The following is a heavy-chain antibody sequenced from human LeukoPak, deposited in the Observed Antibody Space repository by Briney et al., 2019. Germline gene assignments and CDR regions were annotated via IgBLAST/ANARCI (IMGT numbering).Heavy chain of an antibody. Sequence: PGGSLRLSCAASGFTFSSYSMNWVRQAPGKGLEWVSSNIYYADSVKGRFTISRDNAKNSLYLQMNSLRAEDTAVYYCASPYSSRWYGLCYWGQGTLVTVSS. V-gene: IGHV3-21*01. D-gene: IGHD6-13*01. CDR3: ASPYSSRWYGLCY. CDR1: GFTFSSYS. J-gene: IGHJ4*02. CDR2: NI.